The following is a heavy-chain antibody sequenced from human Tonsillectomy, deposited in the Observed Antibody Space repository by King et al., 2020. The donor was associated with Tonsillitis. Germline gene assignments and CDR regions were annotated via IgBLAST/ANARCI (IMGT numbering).Heavy chain of an antibody. V-gene: IGHV3-74*01. D-gene: IGHD2-2*01. CDR1: GFTFSNYW. Sequence: VQLVESGGGLVQPGGSLRLSCAASGFTFSNYWIHWVRQAPGKGLVWVSRINSDGSSTSYADSVKGRFTISRDNAKNTLYLQMNSLRAEDTAVYYCARPGAYCRRPSLYSWNPPFDYWGQGPL. CDR2: INSDGSST. CDR3: ARPGAYCRRPSLYSWNPPFDY. J-gene: IGHJ4*02.